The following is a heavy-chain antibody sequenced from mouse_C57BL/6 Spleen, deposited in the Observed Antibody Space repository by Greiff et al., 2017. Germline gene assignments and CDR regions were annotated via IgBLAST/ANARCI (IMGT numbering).Heavy chain of an antibody. CDR2: ISDGGSYT. CDR1: GFTFSSYA. CDR3: ARAKWGFSTGVFAY. D-gene: IGHD1-3*01. V-gene: IGHV5-4*03. J-gene: IGHJ3*01. Sequence: DVKLVESGGGLVKPGGSLKLSCAASGFTFSSYAMSWVRQTPEKRLEWVATISDGGSYTYYPDNVKGRFTISRDNAKNNLYLQMSHLKSEDTAMYYCARAKWGFSTGVFAYWGQGTLVTVSA.